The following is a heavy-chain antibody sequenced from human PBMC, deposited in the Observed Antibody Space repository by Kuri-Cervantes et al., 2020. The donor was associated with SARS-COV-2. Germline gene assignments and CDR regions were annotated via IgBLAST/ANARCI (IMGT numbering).Heavy chain of an antibody. J-gene: IGHJ6*02. V-gene: IGHV4-59*01. D-gene: IGHD3-3*01. CDR2: VHYSGST. CDR3: ARVTYDFWSGLYYGMDV. Sequence: SETLSFTCTASAGSIDPYYWSWIRQPPGQGLQWIGTVHYSGSTNYNPSLKSRVTISVDTSKNQFSLKLSSVTAADTAVYYCARVTYDFWSGLYYGMDVWGQGTTVTVSS. CDR1: AGSIDPYY.